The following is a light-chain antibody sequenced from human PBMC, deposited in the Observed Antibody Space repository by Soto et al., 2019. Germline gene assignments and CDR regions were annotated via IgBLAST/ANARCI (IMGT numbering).Light chain of an antibody. J-gene: IGKJ1*01. CDR3: QQSYSTPPT. CDR1: QSISSY. CDR2: AAS. V-gene: IGKV1-39*01. Sequence: DVHMTQSPSSLSASVGYRFTITCRASQSISSYLNWYQQKPGKAPKLLIYAASSLQSGVPSRFSGSGSGTDFTLTISSLQPEDFETYYCQQSYSTPPTFGQGTKVDIK.